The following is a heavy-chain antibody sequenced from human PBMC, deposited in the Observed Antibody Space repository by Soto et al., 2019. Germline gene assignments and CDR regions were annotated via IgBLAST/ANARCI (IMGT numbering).Heavy chain of an antibody. CDR1: GYSFSSYA. V-gene: IGHV1-18*01. J-gene: IGHJ4*02. CDR2: ISAHNGKT. D-gene: IGHD5-18*01. Sequence: QVQLVQSGAEVKKPGASVKVSCKASGYSFSSYAISWVRQAPGQGLEWMGWISAHNGKTNYPQKLQGRVPMTTDTSTSTASMELRSLRSADPAVYYCARVVTAMVTASYWGQGTLVTVSS. CDR3: ARVVTAMVTASY.